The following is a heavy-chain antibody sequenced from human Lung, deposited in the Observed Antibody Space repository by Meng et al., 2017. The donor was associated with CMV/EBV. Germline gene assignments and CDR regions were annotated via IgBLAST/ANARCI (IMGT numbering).Heavy chain of an antibody. CDR3: SITGEPNYYYYCGMDV. D-gene: IGHD7-27*01. V-gene: IGHV3-49*04. CDR1: GFTFGDYA. Sequence: SCTASGFTFGDYAMSWVRQAPGKGLEWVGFIRSKAYGGTTEYAASVKGRFTISRDDSKSIAYLQMNSLKTEDTAVYFCSITGEPNYYYYCGMDVWXQGTXVTVSS. CDR2: IRSKAYGGTT. J-gene: IGHJ6*02.